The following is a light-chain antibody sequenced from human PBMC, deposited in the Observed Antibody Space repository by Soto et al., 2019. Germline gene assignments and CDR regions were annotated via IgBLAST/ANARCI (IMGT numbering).Light chain of an antibody. CDR1: QSVSSSY. J-gene: IGKJ2*01. CDR3: QQFGSSLYT. V-gene: IGKV3D-20*01. Sequence: EIVLTQSPGTLSLSPGERATLSCRASQSVSSSYLAWYQQKPGLAPRLLNYDASSRATGIPDRFSGSGSGTDFTLTISRLEPEDFAVYYCQQFGSSLYTFGQGTKLEIK. CDR2: DAS.